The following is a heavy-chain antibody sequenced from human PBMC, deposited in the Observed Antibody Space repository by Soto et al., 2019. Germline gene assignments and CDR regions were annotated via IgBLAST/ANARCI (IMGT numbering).Heavy chain of an antibody. Sequence: SETLSLTCVVSGTSMSSTFWWTWVRQSPKKGLEWIGEIYHSGITKYNPSLKSRVTISVDKSNNQFSLEMRAVTAADTAVYYCATLPPRIEVVKTEIPAWGQGTPVTVSS. CDR1: GTSMSSTFW. CDR3: ATLPPRIEVVKTEIPA. D-gene: IGHD2-15*01. J-gene: IGHJ4*02. V-gene: IGHV4-4*02. CDR2: IYHSGIT.